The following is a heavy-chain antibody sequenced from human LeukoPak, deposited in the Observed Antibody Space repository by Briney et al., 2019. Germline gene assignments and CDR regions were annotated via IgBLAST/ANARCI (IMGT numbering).Heavy chain of an antibody. D-gene: IGHD2-15*01. Sequence: SQTLSLTCTVSGGSISSHYWTWIRQSPVKGLEWIGDISNSGSTSYNPSLKSRVTISIDTSKNQFSLKPSSVTAADTAVYYCGRDAFVGYFSYYYMDVWGKGTTVTVSS. CDR2: ISNSGST. CDR3: GRDAFVGYFSYYYMDV. J-gene: IGHJ6*03. V-gene: IGHV4-59*11. CDR1: GGSISSHY.